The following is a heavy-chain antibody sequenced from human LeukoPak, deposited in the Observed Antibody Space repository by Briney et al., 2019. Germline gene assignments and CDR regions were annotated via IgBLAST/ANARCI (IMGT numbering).Heavy chain of an antibody. V-gene: IGHV1-69*05. Sequence: SVKVSCKASGGTFSSYAISWVRQAPGQGLEWMGRIIPIFGTANYAQKFQGRVTITTDESTSTAYMELSSLRSEDTAVYYCARDRIVGATVPFDYWGQGTLVTVTS. J-gene: IGHJ4*02. CDR1: GGTFSSYA. CDR3: ARDRIVGATVPFDY. CDR2: IIPIFGTA. D-gene: IGHD1-26*01.